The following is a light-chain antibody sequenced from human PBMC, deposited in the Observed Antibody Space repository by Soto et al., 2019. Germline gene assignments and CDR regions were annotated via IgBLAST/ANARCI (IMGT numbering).Light chain of an antibody. CDR1: NSDIGSYNY. J-gene: IGLJ2*01. Sequence: QSVLTQPASVSGSPGQSITISCTGTNSDIGSYNYVSWYQLHPAKAPKLMIYDVSVRPSGVSNRFSGSKSGNTASLTISGLQAEDEADYYCSSHTSSGFCVFGGGTKLTVL. V-gene: IGLV2-14*03. CDR3: SSHTSSGFCV. CDR2: DVS.